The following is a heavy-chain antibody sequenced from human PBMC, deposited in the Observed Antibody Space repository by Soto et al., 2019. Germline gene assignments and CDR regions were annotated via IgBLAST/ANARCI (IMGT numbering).Heavy chain of an antibody. CDR1: GYTFTGYY. J-gene: IGHJ3*02. V-gene: IGHV1-2*02. CDR2: INPNSGGT. D-gene: IGHD2-15*01. CDR3: ARVAGSSYDAFDI. Sequence: ASVKVSCKASGYTFTGYYMHWVRQAPGQGLEWMGWINPNSGGTNYAQKFQGRVTMTRDTSISTAYMELSRLRSDDTAVYYCARVAGSSYDAFDIWGQGTMVTVSS.